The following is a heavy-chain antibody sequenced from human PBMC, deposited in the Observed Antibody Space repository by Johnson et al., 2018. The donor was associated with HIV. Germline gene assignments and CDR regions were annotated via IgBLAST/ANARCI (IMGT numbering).Heavy chain of an antibody. CDR1: GFTFSSYT. CDR2: ISYDGSNK. D-gene: IGHD2/OR15-2a*01. Sequence: QVQLVESGGGVVQPGRSLRLSCAASGFTFSSYTMHWVRQAPGKGLEWVAVISYDGSNKYYGDSVKGRFTISRDNSKNTLYLQMNSLRAEDTAVYYCAKDLSYPKTRAFDIWGQGTMVTVSS. CDR3: AKDLSYPKTRAFDI. J-gene: IGHJ3*02. V-gene: IGHV3-30-3*01.